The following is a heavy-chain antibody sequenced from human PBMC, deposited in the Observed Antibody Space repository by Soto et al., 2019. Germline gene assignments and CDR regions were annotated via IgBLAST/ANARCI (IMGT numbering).Heavy chain of an antibody. J-gene: IGHJ4*02. CDR1: GFTLSGFN. CDR2: INNVGTTI. Sequence: PGGSLRLSCAASGFTLSGFNMNWVRQAPGKGLEWVSYINNVGTTIYYADSVKGRFTISRDNAKNSLYLQMNSLRDEDTAVYYCARGSLIHFDYWGQGTLVTVSS. V-gene: IGHV3-48*02. CDR3: ARGSLIHFDY.